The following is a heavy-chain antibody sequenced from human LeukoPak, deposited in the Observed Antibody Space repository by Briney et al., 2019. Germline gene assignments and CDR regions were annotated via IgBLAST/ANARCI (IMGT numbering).Heavy chain of an antibody. D-gene: IGHD3-16*01. V-gene: IGHV4-39*01. CDR1: GAPIRRTSYY. CDR3: ARQPGGGFDY. Sequence: SETLSLTCTVSGAPIRRTSYYWGWIRQPPGKGLEWIGTIYNSGSAYYNPSLKSRVTISVDTSKNQFSLKLSSVTAADTAVYYCARQPGGGFDYWGQGTLVTVSS. J-gene: IGHJ4*02. CDR2: IYNSGSA.